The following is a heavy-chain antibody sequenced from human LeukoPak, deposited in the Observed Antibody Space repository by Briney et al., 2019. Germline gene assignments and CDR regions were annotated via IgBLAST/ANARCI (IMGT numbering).Heavy chain of an antibody. CDR2: IYHSGST. J-gene: IGHJ4*02. Sequence: SETLSLTCTVSDYSISSGYYWGWIRQPPGKGLEWIGSIYHSGSTYYNPSLKSRVTISVDTSKNQFSLKLSSVTAADTAVYYCARAAPRWTYYDFWSGLDYWGQGTLVTVSS. D-gene: IGHD3-3*01. CDR3: ARAAPRWTYYDFWSGLDY. V-gene: IGHV4-38-2*02. CDR1: DYSISSGYY.